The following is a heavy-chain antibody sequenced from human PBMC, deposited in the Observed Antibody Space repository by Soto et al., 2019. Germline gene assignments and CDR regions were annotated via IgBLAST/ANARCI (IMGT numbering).Heavy chain of an antibody. D-gene: IGHD5-12*01. J-gene: IGHJ6*03. V-gene: IGHV1-3*01. CDR3: ARECYDPVRLYYYYYMDV. CDR1: GYTFTSYA. CDR2: INAGNGNT. Sequence: GASVKVSCKASGYTFTSYAMHWVRQAPGQRLEWMGWINAGNGNTKYSQKFQGRVTITRDTSASTAYMELSSLRSEDTAVYYCARECYDPVRLYYYYYMDVWGKGTTVTVSS.